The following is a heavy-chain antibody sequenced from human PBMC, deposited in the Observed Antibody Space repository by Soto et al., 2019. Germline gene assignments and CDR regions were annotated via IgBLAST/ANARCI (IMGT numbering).Heavy chain of an antibody. D-gene: IGHD2-2*01. V-gene: IGHV3-13*04. J-gene: IGHJ2*01. CDR3: AREVPDSTTKGWSFDI. CDR2: IGTIDDT. CDR1: GFTFSSSD. Sequence: EVQLVESGGGLVQPGGSLRLSCVASGFTFSSSDMHWVRQADGEGLEWVSAIGTIDDTYYPDSVKGRFTISRENAKNSLYLQMNSLRVGDTAVYYCAREVPDSTTKGWSFDIWGRGTLVTVSS.